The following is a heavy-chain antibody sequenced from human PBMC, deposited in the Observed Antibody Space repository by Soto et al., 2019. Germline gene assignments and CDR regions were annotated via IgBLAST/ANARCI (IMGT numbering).Heavy chain of an antibody. CDR3: ARDTLKEWLLWDYYCYYGMHX. CDR1: GFTFSSYW. J-gene: IGHJ6*02. CDR2: IKQDGSEK. Sequence: PGGSLRLSFAASGFTFSSYWMSWVRQAPGKGLEGVSHIKQDGSEKYYVYSVKGRFTISRDNAKNSLYLQMNSLRAEDTAVYYCARDTLKEWLLWDYYCYYGMHXWGQGTTVTVS. V-gene: IGHV3-7*03. D-gene: IGHD3-3*01.